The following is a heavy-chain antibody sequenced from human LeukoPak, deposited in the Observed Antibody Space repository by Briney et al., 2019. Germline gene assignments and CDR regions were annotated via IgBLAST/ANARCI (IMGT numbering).Heavy chain of an antibody. CDR1: GYTFTSYY. V-gene: IGHV1-46*01. D-gene: IGHD1-26*01. CDR3: ARALSGSYPDY. J-gene: IGHJ4*02. Sequence: ASVKVSCKASGYTFTSYYMHWVRQAPGQGLEWMGIIIPSGGSTNYAQKFQGRVTMTKDTSTSTLYMDLSSLRSEDTAVYYCARALSGSYPDYWGQGTLVTVSS. CDR2: IIPSGGST.